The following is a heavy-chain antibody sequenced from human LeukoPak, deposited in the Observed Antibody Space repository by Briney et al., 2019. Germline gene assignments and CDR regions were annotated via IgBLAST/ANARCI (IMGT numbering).Heavy chain of an antibody. CDR1: GFTFSDYY. Sequence: GGSLRLSCAASGFTFSDYYMSWTRQAPGKGLEWVSYISRSGTYTNYADSVKGRFTISRDNAKNSLSLQMNSLRAEDTAVYYCASDRIAAAGSDYWGQGTLDTVSS. CDR2: ISRSGTYT. V-gene: IGHV3-11*05. CDR3: ASDRIAAAGSDY. J-gene: IGHJ4*02. D-gene: IGHD6-13*01.